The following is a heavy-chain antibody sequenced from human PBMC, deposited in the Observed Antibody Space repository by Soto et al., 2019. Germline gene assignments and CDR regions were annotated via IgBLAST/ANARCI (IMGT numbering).Heavy chain of an antibody. CDR1: AFTFSTYA. J-gene: IGHJ4*02. V-gene: IGHV3-23*01. CDR3: SKDSPGYY. Sequence: EVQLLDSGGGLVQPGGSLRLSFAVSAFTFSTYAMCWVRQAPGKGLEWVSTISGSGGSTYYADSVKGRFTISRDNSNNTLYLQMNSLRAEDRAVYYCSKDSPGYYWGQGTLVTVSS. CDR2: ISGSGGST.